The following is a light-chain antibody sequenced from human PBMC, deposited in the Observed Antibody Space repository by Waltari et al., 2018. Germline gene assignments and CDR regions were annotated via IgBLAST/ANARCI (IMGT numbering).Light chain of an antibody. J-gene: IGKJ4*01. CDR1: QSVGSY. Sequence: EIVLTQSPATLSLSPGERATLSCRASQSVGSYLAWYQHRPGQAPSLLIYDASTRATGIPARFSGSGSGTDFTLTISSLEPEDFAVYYCQQRTNWPSLTLGGGTKVEIK. CDR3: QQRTNWPSLT. CDR2: DAS. V-gene: IGKV3-11*01.